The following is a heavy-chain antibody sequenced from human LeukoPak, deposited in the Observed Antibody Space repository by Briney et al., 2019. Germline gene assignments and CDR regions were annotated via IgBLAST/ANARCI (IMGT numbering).Heavy chain of an antibody. Sequence: SETLSLTCAVSGGSISSGGYSWSWIRQPPEKGLEWIGYIYHSGSTYYNPSLKSRVTISVDRSKNQFSLKLSSVTAADTAVYYCARDSLRYYDSSGSIDYWGQGTLVTVSS. CDR2: IYHSGST. CDR3: ARDSLRYYDSSGSIDY. J-gene: IGHJ4*02. V-gene: IGHV4-30-2*01. CDR1: GGSISSGGYS. D-gene: IGHD3-22*01.